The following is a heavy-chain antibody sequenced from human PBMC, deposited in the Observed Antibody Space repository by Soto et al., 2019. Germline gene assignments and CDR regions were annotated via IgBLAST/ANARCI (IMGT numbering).Heavy chain of an antibody. D-gene: IGHD3-9*01. CDR2: IYHSGST. J-gene: IGHJ4*02. CDR3: ARQDVLPSFAWLLPFDY. Sequence: TVSGASISSSSYYWGWIRQPPGKGLEWIGIIYHSGSTYYNPPLKRRVTISVATSKNQSSLKLSSVTAAAKAVYYYARQDVLPSFAWLLPFDYWGQGTLVTVSS. CDR1: GASISSSSYY. V-gene: IGHV4-39*01.